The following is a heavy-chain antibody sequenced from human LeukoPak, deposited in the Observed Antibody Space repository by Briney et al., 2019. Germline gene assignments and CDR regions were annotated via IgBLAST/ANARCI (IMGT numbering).Heavy chain of an antibody. CDR2: ISGSGGST. J-gene: IGHJ6*02. V-gene: IGHV3-23*01. Sequence: GGSLRLSCAASGFTFSSYAMSWVRQAPGKGLDWVSAISGSGGSTYYADSVKGRFTISRDNSKNTLYLQMNSLRAEDTAVYYCAKVAYCSSTSCYPAHYYYYGMDVWGQGTTVTVSS. D-gene: IGHD2-2*01. CDR3: AKVAYCSSTSCYPAHYYYYGMDV. CDR1: GFTFSSYA.